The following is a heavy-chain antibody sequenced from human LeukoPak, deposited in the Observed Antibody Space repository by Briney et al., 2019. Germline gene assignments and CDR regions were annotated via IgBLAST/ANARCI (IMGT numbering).Heavy chain of an antibody. CDR3: ARGGWPNFDY. V-gene: IGHV4-4*02. J-gene: IGHJ4*02. D-gene: IGHD2-15*01. Sequence: SGTLSLTCAVSGDSISSSNWWSWVRQPPGKGLEWIGEIYHSGSSNYNPSLKSRVTISVDTSKNQFSLKLSSVTAADTAVYYCARGGWPNFDYWGQGTLVTVSS. CDR1: GDSISSSNW. CDR2: IYHSGSS.